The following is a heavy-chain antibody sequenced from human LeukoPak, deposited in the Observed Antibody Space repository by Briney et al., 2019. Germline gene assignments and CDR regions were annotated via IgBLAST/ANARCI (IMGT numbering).Heavy chain of an antibody. CDR3: ARGRRGASWWFDP. J-gene: IGHJ5*02. V-gene: IGHV4-34*01. Sequence: PSETLSLTCAVYGGSFSGYYWSWIRQPPGKGLEWIGEINHSGSTNYNPSLKSRVTISVDTSKNQFSLKLSSVTAADTAVYYCARGRRGASWWFDPWGQGTLVTVSS. D-gene: IGHD1-26*01. CDR1: GGSFSGYY. CDR2: INHSGST.